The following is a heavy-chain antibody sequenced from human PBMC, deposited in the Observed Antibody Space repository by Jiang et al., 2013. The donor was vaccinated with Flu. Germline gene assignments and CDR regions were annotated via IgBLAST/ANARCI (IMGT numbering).Heavy chain of an antibody. CDR1: GYTFTSYA. CDR2: INAGNGNT. V-gene: IGHV1-3*01. J-gene: IGHJ5*02. Sequence: GAEVKKPGASVKVSCKASGYTFTSYAMHWVRQAPGQRLEWMGWINAGNGNTKYSQKFQGRVTITRDTSASTAYMELSSLRSEDTAVYYCARDRAAVAGRGLSNWFDPWGQGTLVTVSS. D-gene: IGHD6-19*01. CDR3: ARDRAAVAGRGLSNWFDP.